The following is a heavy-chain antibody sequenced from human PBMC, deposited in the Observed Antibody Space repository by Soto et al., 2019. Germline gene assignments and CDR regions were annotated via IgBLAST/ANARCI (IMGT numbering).Heavy chain of an antibody. D-gene: IGHD5-18*01. CDR2: ISGSGGST. V-gene: IGHV3-23*01. Sequence: PGGSLRLSCAASGFTFSSYAMSLVRQAPGKGLEWVSAISGSGGSTYYADSVKGRFTISRDNSKNTLYLQMNSLRAEDTAVYYCGNPPGMAMVYGWGQGTLVTVSS. CDR3: GNPPGMAMVYG. J-gene: IGHJ4*02. CDR1: GFTFSSYA.